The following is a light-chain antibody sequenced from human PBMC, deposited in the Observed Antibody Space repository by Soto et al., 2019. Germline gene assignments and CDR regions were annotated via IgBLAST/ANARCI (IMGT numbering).Light chain of an antibody. J-gene: IGLJ1*01. V-gene: IGLV2-14*03. Sequence: QSALTQPASVSGSPGQSITISCTGTSSDFGAYNYVSWYQHHPGKAPKLMIYDVSNRPSGVSNRFSGSKSGNTASLTISGLQAEDEADYYCTSYASSSIPYVFGTGTKVTVL. CDR1: SSDFGAYNY. CDR3: TSYASSSIPYV. CDR2: DVS.